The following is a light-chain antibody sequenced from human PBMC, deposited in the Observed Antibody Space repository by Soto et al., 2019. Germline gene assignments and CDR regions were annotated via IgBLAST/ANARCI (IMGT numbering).Light chain of an antibody. CDR3: SSFAGRSTLEV. V-gene: IGLV2-14*01. J-gene: IGLJ1*01. CDR1: SSDVGAYNY. Sequence: QSALTQPASVSGSPGQSITISCTGTSSDVGAYNYVSWYQHHPDKAPKLIIYDVNNRRSGVSKRFSGSKSGNTASLTISGLQAEDEADNYCSSFAGRSTLEVCRTATKLTVL. CDR2: DVN.